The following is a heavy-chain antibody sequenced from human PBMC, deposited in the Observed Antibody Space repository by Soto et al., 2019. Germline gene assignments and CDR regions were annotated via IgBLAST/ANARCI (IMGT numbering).Heavy chain of an antibody. J-gene: IGHJ4*02. Sequence: PGGSLRLSCTASGFNFGNYAMGWARQAPGKGLEWLSSLAVPYTGAQTYYADSVAGRLTVSRDDSKNTLYLELNSLRAEDTAVYDCAKDWGCIAVAGWTDWGPGTLVTVSS. CDR2: LAVPYTGAQT. D-gene: IGHD6-19*01. CDR1: GFNFGNYA. CDR3: AKDWGCIAVAGWTD. V-gene: IGHV3-23*01.